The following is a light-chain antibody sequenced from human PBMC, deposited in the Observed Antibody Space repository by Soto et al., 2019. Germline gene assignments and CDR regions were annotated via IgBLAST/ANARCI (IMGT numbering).Light chain of an antibody. J-gene: IGLJ1*01. V-gene: IGLV2-11*01. Sequence: QSVLTQPRSVSLSPGQSVTISCTGTSSDVGGYNYVSWYQQHPGKAPKLMIYDVSKRPSGVPDRFSGSKSGNTASLTISGLQAEDEADYYCCSYAGSYIPYVFGTGTKVTVL. CDR1: SSDVGGYNY. CDR3: CSYAGSYIPYV. CDR2: DVS.